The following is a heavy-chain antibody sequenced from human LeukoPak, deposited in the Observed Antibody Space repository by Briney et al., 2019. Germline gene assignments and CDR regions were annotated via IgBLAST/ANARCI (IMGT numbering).Heavy chain of an antibody. V-gene: IGHV4-34*01. D-gene: IGHD3-10*01. CDR2: INHSGST. CDR3: ARLKGSGSYRYYYYYMDV. CDR1: GGSFSGYY. J-gene: IGHJ6*03. Sequence: SETLSLTCAVYGGSFSGYYWSWIRQPPGKGLEWIGEINHSGSTNYNPSLKSRVTISVDTSKNQFSLKLSSVTAADTAVYYCARLKGSGSYRYYYYYMDVWGKGTTVTISS.